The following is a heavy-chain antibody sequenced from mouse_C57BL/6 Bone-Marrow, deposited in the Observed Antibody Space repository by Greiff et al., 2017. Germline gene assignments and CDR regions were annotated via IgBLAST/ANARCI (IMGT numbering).Heavy chain of an antibody. Sequence: EVMLVESGPGLAKPSQTLSLTCSVTGYSITSDYWNWIRKFPGNKLEYMGYISYSGNTYYNPSLKSRISITRDTSKNQDYLQLNSVTTEDTATYYCARGGYYGNSPYGFDYWGQGTTLTVSS. J-gene: IGHJ2*01. CDR3: ARGGYYGNSPYGFDY. V-gene: IGHV3-8*01. CDR1: GYSITSDY. D-gene: IGHD1-1*01. CDR2: ISYSGNT.